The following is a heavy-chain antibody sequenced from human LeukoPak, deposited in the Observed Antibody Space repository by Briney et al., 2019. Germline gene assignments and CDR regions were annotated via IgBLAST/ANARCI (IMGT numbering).Heavy chain of an antibody. Sequence: PGGSLRLSCAASGFTVSSNYMSWVRQAPGKGLEWVSVIYSGGSTYYADSVKGRFTISRDNAKNSLYLQMNSLRAEDTAVYYCAREGNPRGFDIWGQGTMVTVSS. CDR3: AREGNPRGFDI. CDR1: GFTVSSNY. CDR2: IYSGGST. V-gene: IGHV3-53*01. D-gene: IGHD1-14*01. J-gene: IGHJ3*02.